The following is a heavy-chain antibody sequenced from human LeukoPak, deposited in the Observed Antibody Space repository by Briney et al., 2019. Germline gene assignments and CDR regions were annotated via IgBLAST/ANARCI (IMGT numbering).Heavy chain of an antibody. CDR1: GGTFSSYA. Sequence: GASVKLSCKASGGTFSSYAISWVRQAPGQGLEWMGGIIPIFGTANYAQKFPGRVTITADKSTSTAYMELRSLRSEDRAVYYCAVPTTRGYSYGELLDYWGQGTLVTVSS. D-gene: IGHD5-18*01. CDR2: IIPIFGTA. J-gene: IGHJ4*02. V-gene: IGHV1-69*06. CDR3: AVPTTRGYSYGELLDY.